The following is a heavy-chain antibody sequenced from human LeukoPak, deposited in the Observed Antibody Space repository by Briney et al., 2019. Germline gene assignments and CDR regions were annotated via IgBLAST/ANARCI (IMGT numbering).Heavy chain of an antibody. CDR1: GYSISSGYY. D-gene: IGHD6-25*01. J-gene: IGHJ4*02. CDR2: FYHSGST. CDR3: ARVTAYSSENYFDY. Sequence: PSETLSLTCAVPGYSISSGYYWGWIRPPPGKGLEWIGNFYHSGSTYYNPSLKSRVTISVDTSKNQFSLKLSSVTAADTAVYYCARVTAYSSENYFDYWGQGTLVTVSS. V-gene: IGHV4-38-2*01.